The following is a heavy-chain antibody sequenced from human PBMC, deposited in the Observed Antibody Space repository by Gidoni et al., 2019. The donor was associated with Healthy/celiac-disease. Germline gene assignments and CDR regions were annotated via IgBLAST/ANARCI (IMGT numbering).Heavy chain of an antibody. CDR3: AKAHSGSYLCDY. D-gene: IGHD1-26*01. V-gene: IGHV3-23*01. CDR2: ISGSGGST. CDR1: GFTFSSYA. J-gene: IGHJ4*02. Sequence: EVQLLESGGGLVHPGGSLRLSCAASGFTFSSYAMRWVRQAPGKGLEWVSAISGSGGSTYYADSVKGRFTISRDNSKNTLYLQMNSLRAEDTAVYYCAKAHSGSYLCDYWGQGTLVTVSS.